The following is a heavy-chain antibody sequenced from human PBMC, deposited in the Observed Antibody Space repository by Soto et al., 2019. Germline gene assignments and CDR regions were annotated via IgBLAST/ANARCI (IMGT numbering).Heavy chain of an antibody. J-gene: IGHJ6*02. Sequence: PSETQSLTCTVAGGSITSGGYYWGWIRQHPEKGLEWIGYIYYSGNTYYNPSLKSRVTISVDTSKSQFSLKLTSVTAADTAVYYCARGGYYFSYGMDVWGQGTTVTVSS. CDR2: IYYSGNT. CDR3: ARGGYYFSYGMDV. CDR1: GGSITSGGYY. V-gene: IGHV4-31*03.